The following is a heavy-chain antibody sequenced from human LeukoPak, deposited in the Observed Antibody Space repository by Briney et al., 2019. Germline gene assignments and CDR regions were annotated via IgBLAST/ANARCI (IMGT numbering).Heavy chain of an antibody. CDR2: ISGSGGST. CDR3: ARVLYSSSWYATGYYYYYGMDV. Sequence: GGSLRLSCAASGFTFSSYGMHWVRQAPGKGLEWVSAISGSGGSTYYADSVKGRFTISRDNSKNTLYLQMNSLRAEDTAVYYCARVLYSSSWYATGYYYYYGMDVWGQGTTVTVSS. D-gene: IGHD6-13*01. V-gene: IGHV3-23*01. CDR1: GFTFSSYG. J-gene: IGHJ6*02.